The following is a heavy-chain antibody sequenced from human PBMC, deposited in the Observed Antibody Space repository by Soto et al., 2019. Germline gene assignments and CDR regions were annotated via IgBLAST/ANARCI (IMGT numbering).Heavy chain of an antibody. CDR3: ARDNGYESDY. Sequence: EASVKVSCKASGDTFSFYTINWVRQAPGQGLEWMGWISAYNGNTNYAQKLQGRVTMTADTSTSTAYMELRSLRSDDTAVYYCARDNGYESDYWGQGTLVTVSS. CDR2: ISAYNGNT. J-gene: IGHJ4*02. V-gene: IGHV1-18*01. D-gene: IGHD5-12*01. CDR1: GDTFSFYT.